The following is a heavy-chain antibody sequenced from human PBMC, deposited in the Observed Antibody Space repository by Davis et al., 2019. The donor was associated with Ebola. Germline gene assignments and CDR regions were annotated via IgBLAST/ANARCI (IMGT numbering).Heavy chain of an antibody. Sequence: GESLKISCAASGFTVSSNYMSWVRQAPGKGLEWVSVIYSGGSTYYADSVKGRFTISRDNSKNTLYLQMNSLRAEDTAVYYCARGGDYYYYGMDVWGQGTTVTVSS. CDR3: ARGGDYYYYGMDV. CDR2: IYSGGST. V-gene: IGHV3-53*01. J-gene: IGHJ6*02. CDR1: GFTVSSNY.